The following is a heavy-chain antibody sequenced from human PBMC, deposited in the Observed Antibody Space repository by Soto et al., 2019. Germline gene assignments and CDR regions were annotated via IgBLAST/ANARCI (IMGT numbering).Heavy chain of an antibody. CDR2: IYYSGST. V-gene: IGHV4-30-4*01. CDR1: GGSISSGDYY. CDR3: ARAVGDTTVTTQRGLYYYYYYMDV. J-gene: IGHJ6*03. D-gene: IGHD4-17*01. Sequence: SETLSLTCTVSGGSISSGDYYWSWIRQPPGKGLEWIGYIYYSGSTYYNPSLKSRVTISVDTSKNQFSLKLSSVTAADTAVYYCARAVGDTTVTTQRGLYYYYYYMDVWGKGTTVTVSS.